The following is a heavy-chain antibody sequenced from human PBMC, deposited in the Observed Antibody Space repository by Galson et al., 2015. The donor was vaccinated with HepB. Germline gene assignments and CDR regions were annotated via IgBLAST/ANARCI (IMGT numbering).Heavy chain of an antibody. J-gene: IGHJ6*02. D-gene: IGHD2-8*01. CDR2: ISSSSSNT. CDR3: ARKYCINGVCSGLGGMDV. V-gene: IGHV3-11*06. Sequence: SLRLSCAASGFTFSDYYMRWIRQAPGKGLEWVSSISSSSSNTNYADSVKGRFTISRDNAKNSLFLQMNSLRGEDTAVYYCARKYCINGVCSGLGGMDVWGQGTKVTVSS. CDR1: GFTFSDYY.